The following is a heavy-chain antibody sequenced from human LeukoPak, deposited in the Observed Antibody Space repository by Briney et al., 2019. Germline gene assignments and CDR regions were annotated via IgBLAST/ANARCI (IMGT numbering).Heavy chain of an antibody. CDR2: IYYSGST. Sequence: PSETLSLTCTVSGGSISSYYWSWIRQPPGKGLEWIGYIYYSGSTNYNPSLKSRVTISVDTSKNQFSLKLSSVTAADTAVYYCARDSPLVRGVIGYYGMDVWGQGTTVTVSS. D-gene: IGHD3-10*01. J-gene: IGHJ6*02. V-gene: IGHV4-59*01. CDR1: GGSISSYY. CDR3: ARDSPLVRGVIGYYGMDV.